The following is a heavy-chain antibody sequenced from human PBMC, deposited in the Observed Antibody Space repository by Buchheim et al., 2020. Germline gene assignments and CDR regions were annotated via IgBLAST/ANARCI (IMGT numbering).Heavy chain of an antibody. CDR2: ISSSSSYI. V-gene: IGHV3-21*01. D-gene: IGHD5-18*01. CDR3: ARESGGIQLWSPDY. Sequence: EVQLVESGGGLVKPGGSLRLSCAASGFTFSSYSMNWVRQAPGKGLEWVSSISSSSSYINYADPVKGRFTIPRDNAKNSLYLQMNSLRAEDTAVYYCARESGGIQLWSPDYWGQGTL. J-gene: IGHJ4*02. CDR1: GFTFSSYS.